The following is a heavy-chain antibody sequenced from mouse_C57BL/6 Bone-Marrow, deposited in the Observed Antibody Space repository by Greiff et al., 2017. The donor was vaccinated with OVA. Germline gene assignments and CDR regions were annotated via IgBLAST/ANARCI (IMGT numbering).Heavy chain of an antibody. V-gene: IGHV1-43*01. CDR2: INPSTGGT. J-gene: IGHJ3*01. CDR1: GYSFTGYY. Sequence: EVQLQQSGPELVKPRASVKISCKASGYSFTGYYMHWVKQSSEKSLEWIGEINPSTGGTSYNQKFKGKATLTVDKSSSTAYMQLKSLTSEDSAVYYCADYYGSSPFAYWGQGTLVTVSA. CDR3: ADYYGSSPFAY. D-gene: IGHD1-1*01.